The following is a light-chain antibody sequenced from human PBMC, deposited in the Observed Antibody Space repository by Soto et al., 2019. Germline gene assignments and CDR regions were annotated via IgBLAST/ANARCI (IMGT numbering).Light chain of an antibody. V-gene: IGKV3-11*01. CDR1: QSVSSY. CDR2: DAS. CDR3: QQRSNPFT. Sequence: EIVLTQSPATLSLSPGERATLSCRASQSVSSYLAWYQQKPGQAPRLLIYDASNRATGIPARFSGSGSGTDFTLTISSLEPEDFAVYYCQQRSNPFTFGPGTKVYIK. J-gene: IGKJ3*01.